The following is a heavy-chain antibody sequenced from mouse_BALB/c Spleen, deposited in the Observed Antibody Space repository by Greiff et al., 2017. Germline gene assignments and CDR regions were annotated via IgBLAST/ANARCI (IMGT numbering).Heavy chain of an antibody. Sequence: EVQLVESGGGLVQPGGSRKLSCAASGFTFSSYTMSWVRQTPEKRLEWVAYISNGGGSTYYPDTVKGRFTISRDNAKNTLYLQMSSLKSEDTAMYYCARRADYYAMDYWGQGTSVTVSS. CDR3: ARRADYYAMDY. J-gene: IGHJ4*01. CDR1: GFTFSSYT. V-gene: IGHV5-12-2*01. CDR2: ISNGGGST.